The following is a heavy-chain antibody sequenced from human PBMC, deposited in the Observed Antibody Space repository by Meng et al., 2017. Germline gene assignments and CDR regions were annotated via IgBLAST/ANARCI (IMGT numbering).Heavy chain of an antibody. CDR1: GFTVSGNY. CDR2: IYSGGST. D-gene: IGHD4-17*01. J-gene: IGHJ4*02. Sequence: VVLWGTGGGLFQPGGSLRLSFPASGFTVSGNYMSWVRQAPGKGLEWVSVIYSGGSTYYADSVKGRFTISRDNSKNTLYLQMNSLRAEDTAVYYCARAVTRYYFDYWGQGTLVTVSS. V-gene: IGHV3-53*02. CDR3: ARAVTRYYFDY.